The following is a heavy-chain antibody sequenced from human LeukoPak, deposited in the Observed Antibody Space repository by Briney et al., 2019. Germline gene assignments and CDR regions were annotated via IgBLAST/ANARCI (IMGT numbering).Heavy chain of an antibody. CDR3: ARSYSSGWYIGPGY. CDR1: GGSISSSSYS. D-gene: IGHD6-19*01. CDR2: VYYSGST. Sequence: PSETLSLTCTVSGGSISSSSYSWGWIRQPPGKGLEWIGSVYYSGSTYYNPSLKSRVTISVDTSKNQFSLKLSSVTAADTAVYYCARSYSSGWYIGPGYWGQGTLVTVSS. V-gene: IGHV4-39*07. J-gene: IGHJ4*02.